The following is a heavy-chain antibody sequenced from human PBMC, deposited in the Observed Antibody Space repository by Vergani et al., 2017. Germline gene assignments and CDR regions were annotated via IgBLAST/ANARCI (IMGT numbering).Heavy chain of an antibody. CDR1: GFTFDDYA. CDR2: ISWNSGSI. J-gene: IGHJ4*02. Sequence: EVQLVESGGGLVQPGRSLRLSCAASGFTFDDYAMHWVRQAPGKGLEWVSGISWNSGSIGYADSVKGRFTISRDNAKNSLYLQMNSLRAEDTALYYCVRTDGYIWDYWGQGTLVTISS. V-gene: IGHV3-9*01. CDR3: VRTDGYIWDY. D-gene: IGHD5-24*01.